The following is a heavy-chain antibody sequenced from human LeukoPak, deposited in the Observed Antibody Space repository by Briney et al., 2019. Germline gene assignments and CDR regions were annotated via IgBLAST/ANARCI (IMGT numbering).Heavy chain of an antibody. CDR1: GGSISSATYS. Sequence: SQTLSLTCAVSGGSISSATYSWNWIRQSPGKGLEWIGYISHSGRTNYNPSLKSRVTMSVDRSKTQFSLRLTSVTAADTAVYYCARGYIYGPPFDYWGQGTLVTVSS. CDR2: ISHSGRT. V-gene: IGHV4-30-2*06. J-gene: IGHJ4*02. D-gene: IGHD5-18*01. CDR3: ARGYIYGPPFDY.